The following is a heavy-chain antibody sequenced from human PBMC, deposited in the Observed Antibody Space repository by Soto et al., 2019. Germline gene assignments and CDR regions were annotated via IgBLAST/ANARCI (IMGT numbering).Heavy chain of an antibody. J-gene: IGHJ4*02. D-gene: IGHD3-10*01. CDR2: ISYGGSNK. Sequence: PGGSLRLSCAASGFTFSSYAMHWVRQAPGKGLEWVAVISYGGSNKYYADSVKGRFTISRDNSKNTLYLQMNSLRAEDTAVYYCARDRSITMLKSYFDYWGQGTLVTVSS. CDR3: ARDRSITMLKSYFDY. CDR1: GFTFSSYA. V-gene: IGHV3-30-3*01.